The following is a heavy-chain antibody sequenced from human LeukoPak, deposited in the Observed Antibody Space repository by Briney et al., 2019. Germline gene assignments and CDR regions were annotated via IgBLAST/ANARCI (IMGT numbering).Heavy chain of an antibody. V-gene: IGHV3-53*01. D-gene: IGHD3-16*01. J-gene: IGHJ6*02. CDR3: ARGGGLDV. CDR2: IHTGGSA. CDR1: GLSVRSNY. Sequence: GGSLRLSCAASGLSVRSNYLTWVRQAPGKGLEWVSVIHTGGSAYYADSVKGRFIISRDNSKNTLYLQINNLRAEDTAVYFCARGGGLDVWGQGATVTVSS.